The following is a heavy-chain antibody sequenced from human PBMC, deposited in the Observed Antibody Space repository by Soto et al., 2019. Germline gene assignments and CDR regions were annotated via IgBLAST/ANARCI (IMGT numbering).Heavy chain of an antibody. CDR2: IYYSGST. Sequence: QVQLQESGPGLVKPSQTLSLTCTVSGGSISSGGYYWSWIRQHPGKGLEWIGYIYYSGSTYYNPSLESRVTISVDTSKNQFSLKLSSVTAADTAVYYCARDREYDILTGNYYYYYGMDVWGQGTTVTVSS. J-gene: IGHJ6*02. CDR1: GGSISSGGYY. D-gene: IGHD3-9*01. CDR3: ARDREYDILTGNYYYYYGMDV. V-gene: IGHV4-31*03.